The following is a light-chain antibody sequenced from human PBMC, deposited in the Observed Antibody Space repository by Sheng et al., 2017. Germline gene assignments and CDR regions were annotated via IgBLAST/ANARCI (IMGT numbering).Light chain of an antibody. Sequence: AIQMTQSPSSLSASVGDRVTITCRASEGVGNELSWYQQKPGKAPKLLIYAISNLQSGVPSRFRGSGSGTDFTLIISSLQPEDFATYYCLQDFNYPYTFGQGTKVAIK. CDR2: AIS. J-gene: IGKJ2*01. CDR1: EGVGNE. CDR3: LQDFNYPYT. V-gene: IGKV1-6*01.